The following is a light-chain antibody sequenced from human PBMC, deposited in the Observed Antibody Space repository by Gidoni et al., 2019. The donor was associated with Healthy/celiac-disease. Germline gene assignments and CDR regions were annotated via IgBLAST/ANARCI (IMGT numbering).Light chain of an antibody. Sequence: EIVMTQSPATLSVSPGERATLSCRASQRVSSNLAWVQQKPGQAPRLLIYGASTRATGIPARFSGSGSGTEFTLTISSLQSEDFAVYYCQQYNNWPYTFGQGTKLEIK. CDR3: QQYNNWPYT. J-gene: IGKJ2*01. CDR1: QRVSSN. CDR2: GAS. V-gene: IGKV3-15*01.